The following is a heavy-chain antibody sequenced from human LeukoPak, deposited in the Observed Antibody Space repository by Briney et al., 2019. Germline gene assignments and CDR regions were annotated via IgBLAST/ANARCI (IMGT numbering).Heavy chain of an antibody. CDR3: ATNRRTLSYYDILTGPNDY. CDR1: GFTFSSYA. CDR2: ISGSGGST. J-gene: IGHJ4*02. Sequence: QPGGSLRLSCSASGFTFSSYAMNWVRQAPGKGLEWVSAISGSGGSTYYADSVKGRFTISRDNSKNTLYLQMNSLRAEDTAVYYCATNRRTLSYYDILTGPNDYWGQGTLVTVSS. D-gene: IGHD3-9*01. V-gene: IGHV3-23*01.